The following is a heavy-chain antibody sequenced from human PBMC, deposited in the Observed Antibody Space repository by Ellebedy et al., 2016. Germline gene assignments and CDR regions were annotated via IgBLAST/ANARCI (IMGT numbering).Heavy chain of an antibody. CDR1: SGSVTSDY. D-gene: IGHD6-19*01. Sequence: SETLSLTCNVSSGSVTSDYWNWIRRPPGKGLEWIGYVFHTGAAIYNPSLKSRVTMSVDTSKSQFSLRLTPVTAADTAVYYCAKWNGGWYAFEVWGRGTMVTVSS. J-gene: IGHJ3*01. CDR3: AKWNGGWYAFEV. V-gene: IGHV4-59*02. CDR2: VFHTGAA.